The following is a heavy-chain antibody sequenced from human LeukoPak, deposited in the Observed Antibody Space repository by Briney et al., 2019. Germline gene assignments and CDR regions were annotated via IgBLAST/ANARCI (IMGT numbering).Heavy chain of an antibody. J-gene: IGHJ6*02. D-gene: IGHD2-15*01. CDR1: GFTFTSYW. Sequence: GGSLRLSCAASGFTFTSYWMHWFRQAPVKGLVWVSRINSDGSSTSYADFVKGRFTISRDNAKNTLYLQLNSLRAEDTAVYYCAREVAVDPYYYYYGMDVWGQGTTVTVSS. V-gene: IGHV3-74*01. CDR2: INSDGSST. CDR3: AREVAVDPYYYYYGMDV.